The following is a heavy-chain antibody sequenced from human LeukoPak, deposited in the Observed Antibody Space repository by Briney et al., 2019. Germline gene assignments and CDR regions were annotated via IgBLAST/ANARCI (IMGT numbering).Heavy chain of an antibody. D-gene: IGHD2-2*01. J-gene: IGHJ4*02. CDR3: ARAPTVLVGYCSSSSCQADY. V-gene: IGHV3-48*04. CDR2: ISSSSSTI. Sequence: TGGSLRLSCAASGFTFSSYSVNWVRQAPGKGLEWVSYISSSSSTIYYADSVRGRFTISRDNAENSLYLQMNSLRVEDTAVYYCARAPTVLVGYCSSSSCQADYWGQGTLVTVSS. CDR1: GFTFSSYS.